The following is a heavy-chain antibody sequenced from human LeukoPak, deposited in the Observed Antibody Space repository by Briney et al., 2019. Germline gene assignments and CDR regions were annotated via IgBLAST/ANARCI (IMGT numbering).Heavy chain of an antibody. Sequence: GGSLRLSCACSGFTFSYSWMHWVRQVPGKGLVWVSRLDTDGGSTAYADSVKGRFTISRDNAKNTLYLEMNSLRPEDTAVYYCAIAYEFRNWFDPWGQRTLVTVSS. V-gene: IGHV3-74*01. CDR3: AIAYEFRNWFDP. CDR2: LDTDGGST. J-gene: IGHJ5*02. CDR1: GFTFSYSW. D-gene: IGHD3-3*01.